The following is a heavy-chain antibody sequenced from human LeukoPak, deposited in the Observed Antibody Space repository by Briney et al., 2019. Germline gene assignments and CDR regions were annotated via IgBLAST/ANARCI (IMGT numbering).Heavy chain of an antibody. CDR3: VYYYGSGSVEY. D-gene: IGHD3-10*01. V-gene: IGHV4-39*01. J-gene: IGHJ4*02. CDR2: FYYSGST. Sequence: SETLSLTCTVSGGSITSSNYYWGWIRQPPRKGLEWIGSFYYSGSTNYNPSLKSRVTISVDMSKKQFSMELSSVTAAETAVYYCVYYYGSGSVEYWGQGTLVTVSS. CDR1: GGSITSSNYY.